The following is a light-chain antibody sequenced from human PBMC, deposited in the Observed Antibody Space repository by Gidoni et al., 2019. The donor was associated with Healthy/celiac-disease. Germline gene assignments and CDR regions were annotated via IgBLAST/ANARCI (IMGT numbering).Light chain of an antibody. CDR3: QQRSNWPPQNT. V-gene: IGKV3-11*01. CDR1: QGVSSY. Sequence: EIVLTQSPATLSLSPGERATLSCRASQGVSSYLAWYQQKPGQAPRLLIYDASNRATGIPARFSGSGSGTDFTLTISSLEPEDFAVYYCQQRSNWPPQNTFGQXTKLEIK. J-gene: IGKJ2*01. CDR2: DAS.